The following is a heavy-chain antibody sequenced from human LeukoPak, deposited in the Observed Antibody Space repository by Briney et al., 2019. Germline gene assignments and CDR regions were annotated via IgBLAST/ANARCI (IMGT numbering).Heavy chain of an antibody. CDR2: ISASGRTN. V-gene: IGHV3-48*03. Sequence: GGSLRLSCDASEFIFSDYDMNWVRQAPGKGLEWVAHISASGRTNYYADAVKGRFTISRDNAKNSLYLQMNSLRAEDTAVYYCARDEQQDSSSWYISRGHYYYMDVWGKGTTVTVSS. CDR3: ARDEQQDSSSWYISRGHYYYMDV. CDR1: EFIFSDYD. J-gene: IGHJ6*03. D-gene: IGHD6-13*01.